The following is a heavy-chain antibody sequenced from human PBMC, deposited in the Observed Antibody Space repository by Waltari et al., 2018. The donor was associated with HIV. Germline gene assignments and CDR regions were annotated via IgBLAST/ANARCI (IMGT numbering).Heavy chain of an antibody. J-gene: IGHJ3*01. CDR3: SWDDKAVFDY. V-gene: IGHV3-15*01. CDR2: SKREAKGKTV. Sequence: EVKLVESGGDLVKAGGSLRLSCAASGFKFRDAWMSWVRQTPVGALKGIGTSKREAKGKTVDYLEALKRRFTISRDDSKEMSYLQLDGPKTDDTATYFCSWDDKAVFDYWGLGTTVIVSS. D-gene: IGHD1-26*01. CDR1: GFKFRDAW.